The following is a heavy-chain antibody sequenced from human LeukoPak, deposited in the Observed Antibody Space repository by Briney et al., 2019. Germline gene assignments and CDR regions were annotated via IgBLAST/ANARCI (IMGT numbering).Heavy chain of an antibody. J-gene: IGHJ4*02. D-gene: IGHD6-19*01. CDR2: IKEDGGEK. Sequence: GGSLRLSCAASGFTFSSYWMTWVRQAPGKGLEWVANIKEDGGEKYDVDSVKGRFTISRDNAKNSLYLQMNSLRAEDTAMYYCTRRAVAGSNDYWGQGTLVTVSS. CDR1: GFTFSSYW. CDR3: TRRAVAGSNDY. V-gene: IGHV3-7*01.